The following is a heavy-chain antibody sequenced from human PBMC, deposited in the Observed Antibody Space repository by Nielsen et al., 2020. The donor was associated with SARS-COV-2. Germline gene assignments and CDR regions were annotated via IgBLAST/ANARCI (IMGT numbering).Heavy chain of an antibody. CDR1: GGSIGTYF. D-gene: IGHD3-3*01. CDR2: IYYSGST. J-gene: IGHJ4*02. Sequence: GSLRLSCNVSGGSIGTYFWNWIRQSPGKGLEWIGHIYYSGSTKYNPSLKSRVTISLDTSKNQFSLNLRSVTAADTAVYYCARGGAVIIAPRFDYWGQGSLDTVSS. CDR3: ARGGAVIIAPRFDY. V-gene: IGHV4-59*01.